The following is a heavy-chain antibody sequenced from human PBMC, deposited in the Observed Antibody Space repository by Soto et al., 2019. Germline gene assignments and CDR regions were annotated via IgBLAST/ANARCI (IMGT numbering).Heavy chain of an antibody. Sequence: PGGSLRLSCAASGFTSGTDGMHWVRQAPGKGLEWVAGIWYDGSVKTYADSVKGRFSISRDNSQNTVYLQMNTLRAGDTAVYYCARADCGGQCPCDYWGQGTLVTVSS. V-gene: IGHV3-33*01. D-gene: IGHD2-21*01. CDR1: GFTSGTDG. CDR2: IWYDGSVK. J-gene: IGHJ4*02. CDR3: ARADCGGQCPCDY.